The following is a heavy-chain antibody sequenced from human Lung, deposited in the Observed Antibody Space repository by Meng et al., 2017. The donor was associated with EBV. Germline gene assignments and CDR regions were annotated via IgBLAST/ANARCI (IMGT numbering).Heavy chain of an antibody. Sequence: EVQLVESGGGLIQPGGSLRLSFAASGFTVSTNYMTWVRQAPGKGLEWLSVIYSGGSTQYAESVKGRFTISKDNSKNTLYLQMNNLRAEDTAVYYCARDGDYIPFENWGQGTLVTVSS. CDR2: IYSGGST. V-gene: IGHV3-53*01. CDR1: GFTVSTNY. D-gene: IGHD4-17*01. CDR3: ARDGDYIPFEN. J-gene: IGHJ4*02.